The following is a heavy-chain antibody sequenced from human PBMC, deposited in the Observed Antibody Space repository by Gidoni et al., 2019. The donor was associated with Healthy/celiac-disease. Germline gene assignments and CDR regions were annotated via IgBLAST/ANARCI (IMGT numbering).Heavy chain of an antibody. CDR2: FDPEDGET. V-gene: IGHV1-24*01. J-gene: IGHJ6*02. D-gene: IGHD3-16*02. CDR1: GYTLTELS. Sequence: QVQLVQSGAEVKKPGASVKVSCKVSGYTLTELSMHWVRQAPGKGLEWMGGFDPEDGETIYAQKFQGRVTMTEDTSTDTAYMELSSLRSEDTAVYYCATMIRGSYRHYYYYYGMDVWGQGTTVTVSS. CDR3: ATMIRGSYRHYYYYYGMDV.